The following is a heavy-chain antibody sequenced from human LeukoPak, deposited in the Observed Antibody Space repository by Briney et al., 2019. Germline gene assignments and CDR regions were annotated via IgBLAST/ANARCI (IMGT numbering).Heavy chain of an antibody. D-gene: IGHD2/OR15-2a*01. Sequence: GGSLRLSCAASGFISTNAWMSWVRQAPGKGLEWVGRIKSKTDGGATDFAAPVKGRFTISRDDSRNTLYLHMNSLRIEDTAVYYCAKADEMNMDYWGQGTLVTVSS. V-gene: IGHV3-15*01. CDR1: GFISTNAW. CDR3: AKADEMNMDY. J-gene: IGHJ4*02. CDR2: IKSKTDGGAT.